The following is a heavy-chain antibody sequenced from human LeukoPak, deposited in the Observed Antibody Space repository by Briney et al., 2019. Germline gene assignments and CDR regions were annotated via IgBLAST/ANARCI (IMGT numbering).Heavy chain of an antibody. D-gene: IGHD3-10*01. J-gene: IGHJ4*02. CDR3: ARDCYGTGSHGD. Sequence: GGSLRLSCVASGFTFSGYWMTWVRQAPGKGLEWVANIKIDGSDKYYVDSVRGRFTISRDKAKNSLYLQMNSLRVEDTAVYYCARDCYGTGSHGDWGQGTLVTVSS. CDR2: IKIDGSDK. V-gene: IGHV3-7*04. CDR1: GFTFSGYW.